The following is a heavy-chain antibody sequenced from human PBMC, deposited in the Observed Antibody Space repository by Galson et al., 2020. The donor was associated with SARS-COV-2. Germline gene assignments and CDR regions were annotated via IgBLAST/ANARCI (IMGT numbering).Heavy chain of an antibody. CDR3: ARESSGSYPDY. Sequence: GESLKISCAASGFTFSTYGMHWVRQAPGKGLEWVAVIWYDGSNKYYADSVKGRFTISRDNSNNTLYVQMNSLRADDTAMYYCARESSGSYPDYWGQGTLVTVSS. J-gene: IGHJ4*02. D-gene: IGHD1-26*01. V-gene: IGHV3-33*01. CDR2: IWYDGSNK. CDR1: GFTFSTYG.